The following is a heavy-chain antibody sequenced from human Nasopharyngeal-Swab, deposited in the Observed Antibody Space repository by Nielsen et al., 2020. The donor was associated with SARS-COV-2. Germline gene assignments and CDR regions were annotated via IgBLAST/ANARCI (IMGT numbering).Heavy chain of an antibody. D-gene: IGHD3-3*01. CDR1: GFTFSSYG. Sequence: GGSLGLSCAASGFTFSSYGMHWVRQAPGKGLEWVAVISYDGNYKYYADSVQGRFTISRDNSKNTLFLQMNSLRAEDTAVYYCAKGRVTIFGVVIIDYYYYMDVWGKGTTVTVSS. CDR3: AKGRVTIFGVVIIDYYYYMDV. V-gene: IGHV3-30*18. J-gene: IGHJ6*03. CDR2: ISYDGNYK.